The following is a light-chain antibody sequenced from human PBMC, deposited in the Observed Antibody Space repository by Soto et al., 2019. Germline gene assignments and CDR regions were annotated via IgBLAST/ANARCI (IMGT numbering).Light chain of an antibody. CDR3: SSYTSSSTLDWV. J-gene: IGLJ3*02. Sequence: QSALTQPASVSGSPGQSITISCTGTSSDVGGYNYVSWYQQHPRKAPKLMIYEVSNRPSGGYNRFSGSKSGNTASLTLSGLQSEDEADYYCSSYTSSSTLDWVFGGGTKVPVL. CDR1: SSDVGGYNY. CDR2: EVS. V-gene: IGLV2-14*01.